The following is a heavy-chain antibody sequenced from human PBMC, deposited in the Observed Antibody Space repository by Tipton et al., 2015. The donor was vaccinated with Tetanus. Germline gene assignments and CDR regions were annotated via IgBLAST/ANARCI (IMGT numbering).Heavy chain of an antibody. V-gene: IGHV3-53*01. CDR3: AKDPASRGWFDP. Sequence: SLRLSCAVSDSIASHSYVTWVRQAPGKGLEWVSVLYSDGRTDYADSVRGRFSISRDNSKNTVYLQMNSLRDEDTAVYYCAKDPASRGWFDPWGQGTLVSVSS. CDR1: DSIASHSY. CDR2: LYSDGRT. J-gene: IGHJ5*02.